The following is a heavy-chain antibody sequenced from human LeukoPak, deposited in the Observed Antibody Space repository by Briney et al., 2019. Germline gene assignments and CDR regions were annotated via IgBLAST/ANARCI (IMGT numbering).Heavy chain of an antibody. CDR3: ARDNWGSNDY. J-gene: IGHJ4*02. CDR1: GGSISSYY. D-gene: IGHD7-27*01. CDR2: IYYSGST. Sequence: PSETLSLTCTVSGGSISSYYWSWIRQPPGKGLEWIGYIYYSGSTNYNPSLKSRVTISVDTSKNQFSLKLSSVTAADTAVYYCARDNWGSNDYWGQGTLVTVSS. V-gene: IGHV4-59*01.